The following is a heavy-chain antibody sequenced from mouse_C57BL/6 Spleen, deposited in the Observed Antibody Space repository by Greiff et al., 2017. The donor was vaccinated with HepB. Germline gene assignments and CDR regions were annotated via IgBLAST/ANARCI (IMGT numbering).Heavy chain of an antibody. CDR3: ASSYDFGPFAY. V-gene: IGHV7-3*01. J-gene: IGHJ3*01. CDR2: IRNKANGYTT. D-gene: IGHD2-4*01. CDR1: GFTFTDYY. Sequence: EVHLVESGGGLVQPGGSLSLSCAASGFTFTDYYMSWVRQPPGKALEWLGFIRNKANGYTTEYSASVKGRFTISRDNSQSILYLQMNALRAEDSATYYCASSYDFGPFAYWGQGTLVTVSA.